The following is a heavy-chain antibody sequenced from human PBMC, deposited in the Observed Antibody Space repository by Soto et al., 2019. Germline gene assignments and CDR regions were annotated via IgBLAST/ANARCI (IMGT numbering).Heavy chain of an antibody. Sequence: GGSLRLSCAASGFTFSSYSMNWVRQAPGKGLEWVSSISSSSSYIYYADSVKGRFTISRDNAKNSLYLQMNSLRAEDTAVYYCARGKDIVATITPFVFGYWGQGTLVTVSS. CDR2: ISSSSSYI. CDR3: ARGKDIVATITPFVFGY. V-gene: IGHV3-21*01. J-gene: IGHJ4*02. D-gene: IGHD5-12*01. CDR1: GFTFSSYS.